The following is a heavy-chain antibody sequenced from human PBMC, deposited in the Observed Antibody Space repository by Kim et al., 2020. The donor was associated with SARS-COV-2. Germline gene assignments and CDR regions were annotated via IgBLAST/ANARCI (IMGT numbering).Heavy chain of an antibody. V-gene: IGHV3-33*02. D-gene: IGHD2-15*01. J-gene: IGHJ4*02. CDR3: ARDGEPAYWTYFDY. Sequence: YADSVKGRFTISRDNSADTLFLQINDLRAEDTAIYYCARDGEPAYWTYFDYWGQGTLVTVSS.